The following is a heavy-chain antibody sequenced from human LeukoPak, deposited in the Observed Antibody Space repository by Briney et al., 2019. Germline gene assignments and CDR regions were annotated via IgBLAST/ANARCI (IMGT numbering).Heavy chain of an antibody. CDR3: LYSSSSGDY. J-gene: IGHJ4*02. D-gene: IGHD6-13*01. CDR2: ISYDGSNK. CDR1: GFTFSSYG. V-gene: IGHV3-30*03. Sequence: PGGSLRLFCAASGFTFSSYGMHWVRQAPGKGLEWVAVISYDGSNKYYADSVKGRFTISRDNSKNTLYLQMNSLRAEDTAVYYCLYSSSSGDYWGQGTLVTVSS.